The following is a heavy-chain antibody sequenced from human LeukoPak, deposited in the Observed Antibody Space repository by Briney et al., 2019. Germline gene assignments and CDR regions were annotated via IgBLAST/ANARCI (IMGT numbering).Heavy chain of an antibody. CDR2: TYYRSKWYN. CDR3: ARGVGGASFDP. J-gene: IGHJ5*02. CDR1: GDTVSSSGAN. D-gene: IGHD4-23*01. V-gene: IGHV6-1*01. Sequence: SQTLALTCAISGDTVSSSGANWNCMRQSPSRGLEWLGRTYYRSKWYNDYGVSVKSRITINPDTSRNQFSLHLNSVTPEDSAVYYCARGVGGASFDPWGQGTLVTVSS.